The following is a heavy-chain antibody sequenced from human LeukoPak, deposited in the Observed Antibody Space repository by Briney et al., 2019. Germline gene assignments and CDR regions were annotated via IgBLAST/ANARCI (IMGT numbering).Heavy chain of an antibody. Sequence: PGGSLRLSCAASGFTFSGYSMSWVRQAPGKGLEWVSVISGGGDGIYYADSVRGRFTISRDNSRNTVYLQMNSLRADDTAVYYCARWETMERGDYWGQGTLVTVSS. V-gene: IGHV3-23*01. J-gene: IGHJ4*02. CDR2: ISGGGDGI. D-gene: IGHD3-10*01. CDR3: ARWETMERGDY. CDR1: GFTFSGYS.